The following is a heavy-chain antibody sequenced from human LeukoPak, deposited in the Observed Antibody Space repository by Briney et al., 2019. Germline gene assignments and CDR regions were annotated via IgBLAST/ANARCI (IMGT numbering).Heavy chain of an antibody. J-gene: IGHJ4*02. CDR2: IKSKTDGGTT. CDR1: GFTFSRYS. Sequence: GGSLRLSCAASGFTFSRYSMNWVRQAPGKGLEWVGRIKSKTDGGTTDYAAPVKGRFTISRDDSKNTLYLQMNSLKTEDTAVYYCTTPDSGSYFEDYFDYWGQGTLVTVSS. D-gene: IGHD1-26*01. CDR3: TTPDSGSYFEDYFDY. V-gene: IGHV3-15*01.